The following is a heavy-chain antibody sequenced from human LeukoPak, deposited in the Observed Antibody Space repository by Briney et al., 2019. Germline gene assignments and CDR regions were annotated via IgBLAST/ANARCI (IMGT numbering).Heavy chain of an antibody. V-gene: IGHV4-34*01. CDR3: ARGIASGSYYHY. J-gene: IGHJ4*02. D-gene: IGHD3-10*01. CDR1: GGSFSGYY. Sequence: SSETLSLTCTVYGGSFSGYYWSWIRQPPGKGLEWIGEINHSGSTNYNPSLKSLVIISADTSKKQFSLKVTSVTAADTAVYYCARGIASGSYYHYWGQGTLVTVSS. CDR2: INHSGST.